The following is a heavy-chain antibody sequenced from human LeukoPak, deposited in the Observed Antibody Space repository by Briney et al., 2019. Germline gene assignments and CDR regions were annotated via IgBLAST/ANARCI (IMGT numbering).Heavy chain of an antibody. D-gene: IGHD3-3*01. Sequence: PSETLSLTCTVSGGSISSYYWSWIRQPPGKGLEWIGEINHSGSTNYNPSLKSRVTISVDTSKNQFSLKLSSVTAADTAVYYCARGSPTYYDFWSGYSGGDAFDIWGQGTMVTVSS. V-gene: IGHV4-34*01. J-gene: IGHJ3*02. CDR3: ARGSPTYYDFWSGYSGGDAFDI. CDR1: GGSISSYY. CDR2: INHSGST.